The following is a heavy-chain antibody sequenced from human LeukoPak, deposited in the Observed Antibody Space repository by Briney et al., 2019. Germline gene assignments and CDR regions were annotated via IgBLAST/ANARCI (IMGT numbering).Heavy chain of an antibody. CDR3: ARDAGFGMVASYYYMDV. V-gene: IGHV1-69*04. CDR1: GGTFSSYA. J-gene: IGHJ6*03. Sequence: SVKVSCKASGGTFSSYAISWVRQAPGQGLEWMGRIIPILGIANYAQKFQGRVTITADKSTSTAYMELSSLRSEDTAVYYCARDAGFGMVASYYYMDVWGKGTTVTVSS. CDR2: IIPILGIA. D-gene: IGHD1-26*01.